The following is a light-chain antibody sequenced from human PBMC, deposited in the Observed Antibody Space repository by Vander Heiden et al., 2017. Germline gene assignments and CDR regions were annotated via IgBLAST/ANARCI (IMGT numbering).Light chain of an antibody. V-gene: IGKV1-5*01. J-gene: IGKJ1*01. CDR2: DAS. CDR1: QSISSW. CDR3: QQYNSYSWT. Sequence: DIQMTQSPSTPSASVGDRVPITCRASQSISSWLAWYQQKPGKAPKLLIYDASSLESGVPSRFSGSGSGTEFTLTISSLQPDDFATYYCQQYNSYSWTFGQGTKVEIK.